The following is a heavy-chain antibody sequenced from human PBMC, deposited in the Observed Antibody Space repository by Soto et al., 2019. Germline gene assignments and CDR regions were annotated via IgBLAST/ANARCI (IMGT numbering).Heavy chain of an antibody. CDR3: VKDESINWYSGHFRH. J-gene: IGHJ1*01. CDR2: INWNSGSI. CDR1: GFTFDDYA. Sequence: GGSLRLSCAASGFTFDDYAMHWVRQVPGKGLEWVSGINWNSGSIGYADSVKGRFAISRDNAKNSLHLQMNSLRAEDTAFYYCVKDESINWYSGHFRHWGQGTLVTSPQ. D-gene: IGHD6-13*01. V-gene: IGHV3-9*01.